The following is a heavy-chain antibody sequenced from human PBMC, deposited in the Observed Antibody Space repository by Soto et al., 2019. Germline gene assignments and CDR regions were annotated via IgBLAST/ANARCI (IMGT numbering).Heavy chain of an antibody. CDR3: ARDTASSGWYYYYYGMDV. CDR1: GFTFSSYI. J-gene: IGHJ6*02. CDR2: ISSSSSTI. D-gene: IGHD6-19*01. Sequence: PWGSLRLSCAASGFTFSSYIMNWVRQAPGKGLEWVSYISSSSSTIYYADSVKGRFTISRDNAKNSLYLQMNSLRAEDTAVYYCARDTASSGWYYYYYGMDVWGQGTTVTVSS. V-gene: IGHV3-48*01.